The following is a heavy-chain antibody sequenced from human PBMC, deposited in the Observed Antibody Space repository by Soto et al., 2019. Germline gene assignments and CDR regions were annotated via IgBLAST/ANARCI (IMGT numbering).Heavy chain of an antibody. Sequence: SETLSLTCSVSGGSSSSFYWSWIRQPPGKGLEWIGYIYYSGSTNYNPSLKSRVTISVDTSKNQFSLKLSSVTAADTAVYYCARRYGASFDYWGQGTLVTVSS. CDR3: ARRYGASFDY. J-gene: IGHJ4*02. CDR2: IYYSGST. D-gene: IGHD4-17*01. V-gene: IGHV4-59*01. CDR1: GGSSSSFY.